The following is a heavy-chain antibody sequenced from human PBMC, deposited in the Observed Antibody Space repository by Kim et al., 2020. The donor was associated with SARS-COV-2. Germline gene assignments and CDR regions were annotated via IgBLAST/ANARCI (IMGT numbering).Heavy chain of an antibody. CDR1: GFTFSMSS. V-gene: IGHV3-7*01. CDR2: IYEDGSAE. CDR3: ARGRAMDV. Sequence: GGSLRLSCAASGFTFSMSSMNWVRQAPGKGLEWAANIYEDGSAEYYVDSVKGRFTISRDNAKNSLYLQMNSLRAEDTAVYYCARGRAMDVWGQGTTVTVS. J-gene: IGHJ6*02.